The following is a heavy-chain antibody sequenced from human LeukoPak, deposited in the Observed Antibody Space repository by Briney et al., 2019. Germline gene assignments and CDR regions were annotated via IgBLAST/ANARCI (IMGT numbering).Heavy chain of an antibody. CDR1: GGSISSYY. Sequence: SETLSLTCTASGGSISSYYLSWIRQPPGKGLEWIGNIYKSGSTNYNPSLKSRVTMSVDTSKNQFSLRLNSVTAADTAVYYCARLSTGPYGLGAFDIWGQGTMVTVSS. CDR2: IYKSGST. V-gene: IGHV4-59*08. D-gene: IGHD1-1*01. J-gene: IGHJ3*02. CDR3: ARLSTGPYGLGAFDI.